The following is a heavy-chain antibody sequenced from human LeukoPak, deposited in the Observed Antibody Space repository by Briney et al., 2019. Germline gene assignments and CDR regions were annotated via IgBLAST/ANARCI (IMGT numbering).Heavy chain of an antibody. CDR1: GGSFSGYY. J-gene: IGHJ6*03. CDR3: ARGRRYSYGYGIYYYYYMDV. V-gene: IGHV4-34*01. CDR2: INHSGST. Sequence: SETLSLTCAVYGGSFSGYYWSWIRQPPGKGLEWIGEINHSGSTNYNPSLKSRVTISVDTSKNQFSLKLSSVTAADTAVYYCARGRRYSYGYGIYYYYYMDVWGKGTTVTVSS. D-gene: IGHD5-18*01.